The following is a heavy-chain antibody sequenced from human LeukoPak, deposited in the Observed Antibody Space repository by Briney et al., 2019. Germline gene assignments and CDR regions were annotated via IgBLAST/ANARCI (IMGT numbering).Heavy chain of an antibody. CDR3: AREAVAGNFDY. CDR2: ISYDGSNK. Sequence: GGSLRLSCAASGFTFSSYAMHWVRQAPGKGLEWVAVISYDGSNKYYADSVKGRFTISRDNSKNTLYLQMNSLRAEDTAVYYCAREAVAGNFDYWGHGTLVTVSS. J-gene: IGHJ4*01. CDR1: GFTFSSYA. D-gene: IGHD6-19*01. V-gene: IGHV3-30*04.